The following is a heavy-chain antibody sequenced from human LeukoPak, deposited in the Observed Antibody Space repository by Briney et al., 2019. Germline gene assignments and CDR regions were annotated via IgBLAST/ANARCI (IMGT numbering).Heavy chain of an antibody. D-gene: IGHD6-25*01. Sequence: SETLSLTCTVSGGSISGYYWTWIRQPPGKGLEWIGYIHYNGATKYNPSLKSRVAIELATSKNQFSLRLSSVTAADTAVYYCARFTDSGGWFDPWGQGTLVTVSS. CDR1: GGSISGYY. CDR2: IHYNGAT. CDR3: ARFTDSGGWFDP. V-gene: IGHV4-59*01. J-gene: IGHJ5*02.